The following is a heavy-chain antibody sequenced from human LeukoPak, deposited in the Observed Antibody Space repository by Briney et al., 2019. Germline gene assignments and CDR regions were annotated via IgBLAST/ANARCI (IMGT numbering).Heavy chain of an antibody. J-gene: IGHJ6*02. Sequence: ASVRVSCKASGYTFTGYYMHWVRQAPGQGLEWMGWINPNSGGTKYAQTFKGRVTMTRDTSISTAYMELSSLRSDDTAVYYCARDGDTYGYYYYGLDVWGQGTTVTVSS. CDR1: GYTFTGYY. CDR3: ARDGDTYGYYYYGLDV. D-gene: IGHD5-18*01. V-gene: IGHV1-2*02. CDR2: INPNSGGT.